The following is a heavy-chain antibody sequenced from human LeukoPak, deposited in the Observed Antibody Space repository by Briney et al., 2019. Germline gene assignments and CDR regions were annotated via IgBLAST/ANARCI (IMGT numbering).Heavy chain of an antibody. J-gene: IGHJ3*02. V-gene: IGHV3-23*01. CDR2: ISGSGGST. Sequence: GGSLRLSCIASGFTFSSSAMSWVRQAPGKGLEWVSAISGSGGSTYYADSVKGRFTISRDNSKNTLYLQMNSLRAEDTAVHYCAKDPMIVVVIGAFDIWGQGTMVTVSS. CDR3: AKDPMIVVVIGAFDI. D-gene: IGHD3-22*01. CDR1: GFTFSSSA.